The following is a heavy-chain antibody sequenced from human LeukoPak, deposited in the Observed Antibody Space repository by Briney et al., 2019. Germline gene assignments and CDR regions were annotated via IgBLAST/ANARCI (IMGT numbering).Heavy chain of an antibody. CDR3: ARAPYDYARWFDP. J-gene: IGHJ5*02. Sequence: PGESLRLSCAASGFTVSSNYMSWVRQAPGKGLEWVSVIYSGGTTYYADSVKGRFTISRDNSKNTVYLQMDSLRAEDTAVYYCARAPYDYARWFDPWGQGTLVTVSS. V-gene: IGHV3-66*01. D-gene: IGHD4-17*01. CDR2: IYSGGTT. CDR1: GFTVSSNY.